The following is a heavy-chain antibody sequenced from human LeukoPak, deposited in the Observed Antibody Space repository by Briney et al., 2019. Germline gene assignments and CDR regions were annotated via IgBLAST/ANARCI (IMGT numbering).Heavy chain of an antibody. D-gene: IGHD6-13*01. CDR1: GYSFTSYW. CDR3: ARAIAGTSPYYYYMDV. CDR2: IYPGDSDT. Sequence: GESLKISCKGSGYSFTSYWIGWVRQMPGKGLEWMGIIYPGDSDTRYSPSFQGQVTISADKSISTAYLQWSSLKASDTAMYYCARAIAGTSPYYYYMDVWGKGTTVTVSS. J-gene: IGHJ6*03. V-gene: IGHV5-51*01.